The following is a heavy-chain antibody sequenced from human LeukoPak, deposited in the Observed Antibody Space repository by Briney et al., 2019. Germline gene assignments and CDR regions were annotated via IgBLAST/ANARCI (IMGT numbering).Heavy chain of an antibody. CDR3: ARDLRYSGSYAFDI. D-gene: IGHD5-12*01. CDR2: IIPIFGTA. CDR1: GGTFSSYA. Sequence: ASVKVSCKASGGTFSSYAISWVRQAPGQGLEWMGGIIPIFGTANYAQKFQGRVTITADESTSTAYMELSSLRSEDTAVYYCARDLRYSGSYAFDIWGQGTMVTVSS. J-gene: IGHJ3*02. V-gene: IGHV1-69*13.